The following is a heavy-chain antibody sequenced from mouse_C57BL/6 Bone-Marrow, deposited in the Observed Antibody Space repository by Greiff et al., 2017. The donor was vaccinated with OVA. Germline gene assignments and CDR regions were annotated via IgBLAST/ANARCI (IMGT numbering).Heavy chain of an antibody. D-gene: IGHD1-2*01. J-gene: IGHJ2*01. V-gene: IGHV1-54*01. CDR2: INPSTGGT. CDR3: ARDYGLFDY. Sequence: QVQLQQSGAELVRPGTSVKVSCKASGYAFTNYLIEWVKQRPGQGLEWIGEINPSTGGTTYNQKFKAKATLTVDKSSSTAYMQLKSLTSEDSAVYYCARDYGLFDYWGQGTTLTVSS. CDR1: GYAFTNYL.